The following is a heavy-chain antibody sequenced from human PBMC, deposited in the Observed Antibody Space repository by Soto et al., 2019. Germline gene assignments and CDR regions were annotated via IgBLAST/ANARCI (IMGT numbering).Heavy chain of an antibody. CDR2: ISSSSSYI. CDR3: ATGEYYYDSSGYYYC. D-gene: IGHD3-22*01. CDR1: GFTFSSYS. V-gene: IGHV3-21*01. J-gene: IGHJ4*02. Sequence: EVQLVESGGGLVKPGGSLRLSCAASGFTFSSYSMNWVRQAPGKGLEWVSSISSSSSYIYYADSVKGRFTISRDNDKNSLYLQMNSLRAEDRAVYYCATGEYYYDSSGYYYCWGQGTLVTVSS.